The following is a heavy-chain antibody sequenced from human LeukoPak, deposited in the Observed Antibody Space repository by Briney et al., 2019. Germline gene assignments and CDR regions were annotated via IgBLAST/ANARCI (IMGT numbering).Heavy chain of an antibody. D-gene: IGHD4-17*01. CDR3: AREHKSYGDYPYYFDS. CDR2: INKNGGT. CDR1: SDSISSGDYY. V-gene: IGHV4-30-4*01. Sequence: PSETLSLTCTVSSDSISSGDYYWSWIRQPAGKGLEFIGYINKNGGTYYNPPLKSRVSMSIDTSKNQFSLKLTSVTAADTAVYFCAREHKSYGDYPYYFDSWGQGTLVTVSS. J-gene: IGHJ4*02.